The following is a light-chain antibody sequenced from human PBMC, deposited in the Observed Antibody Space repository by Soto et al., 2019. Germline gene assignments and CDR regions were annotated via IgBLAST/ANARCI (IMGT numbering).Light chain of an antibody. J-gene: IGLJ2*01. CDR1: SSNIGAGYD. CDR2: GNS. CDR3: QSYDSSLNGVV. V-gene: IGLV1-40*01. Sequence: QSVLTQPPSVSGAPGQRVTISCTGSSSNIGAGYDVHWYQQLPGTAPKLLIYGNSNRPSGVPDRFSGSKSGTSASLAITGLQAEEEAVYYCQSYDSSLNGVVFGGGTKLTVL.